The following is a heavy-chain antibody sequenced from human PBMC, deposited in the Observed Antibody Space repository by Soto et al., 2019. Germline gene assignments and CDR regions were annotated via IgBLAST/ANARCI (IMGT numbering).Heavy chain of an antibody. CDR2: IFSNDEK. CDR3: ARIDGYCSGGSCRSTLRWFDP. J-gene: IGHJ5*02. D-gene: IGHD2-15*01. V-gene: IGHV2-26*01. Sequence: QVTLKESGPVLVKPTETLTLTCTVSGFSLSNARMGVSWIRQPPGKALEWLAHIFSNDEKSYSTSLKSRLTISQDTSKSQVVLTMTNMDPVDTATYYCARIDGYCSGGSCRSTLRWFDPWGQGTLVTVSS. CDR1: GFSLSNARMG.